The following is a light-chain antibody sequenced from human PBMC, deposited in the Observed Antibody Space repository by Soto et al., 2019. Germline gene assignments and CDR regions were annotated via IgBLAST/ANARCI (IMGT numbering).Light chain of an antibody. CDR2: DVS. CDR3: SSYTSSSLVV. CDR1: SSDVGGYNF. Sequence: QSALTQPASVSGSPGQSITISCTGTSSDVGGYNFVSWYQQHPGKAPKLMINDVSNRPSGVSNRFSGSKSGNTASLTISGLQAEDEADYYCSSYTSSSLVVFGGGTKLTVL. V-gene: IGLV2-14*01. J-gene: IGLJ2*01.